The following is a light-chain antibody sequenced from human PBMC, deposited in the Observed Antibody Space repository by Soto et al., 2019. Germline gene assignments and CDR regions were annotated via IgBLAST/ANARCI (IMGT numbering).Light chain of an antibody. J-gene: IGKJ2*01. Sequence: DIVMTQTPLSLSVTPGQPASISCKSSQTLLRSDGKTYLYWYLQKPCQPPPLLISEGSNRFSGVPDQFSGSESGTDFTLNISRVEAEDVGVYYCMQSIRLPYTFGKGTKLEIK. V-gene: IGKV2D-29*01. CDR3: MQSIRLPYT. CDR2: EGS. CDR1: QTLLRSDGKTY.